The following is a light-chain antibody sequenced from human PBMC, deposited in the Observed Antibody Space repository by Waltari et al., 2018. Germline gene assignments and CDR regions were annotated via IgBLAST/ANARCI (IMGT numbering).Light chain of an antibody. CDR2: WAS. J-gene: IGKJ1*01. CDR3: QQYNTPPWT. Sequence: DIVMTQSPDSLAVSLGERATINCKSSQSVLYSSNNKNYLAWYQQKPGQPPKLLVYWASTRESGVPDRFSGSGSGTDFTLTISSLQAEDVAVYYCQQYNTPPWTFGQGTKVEIK. CDR1: QSVLYSSNNKNY. V-gene: IGKV4-1*01.